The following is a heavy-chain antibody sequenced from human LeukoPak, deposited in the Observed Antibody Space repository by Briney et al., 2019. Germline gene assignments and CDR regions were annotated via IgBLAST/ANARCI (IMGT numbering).Heavy chain of an antibody. CDR3: ARDERLLSFLK. J-gene: IGHJ4*02. Sequence: GGSLRLSCAASGFTFNTYGMSWVRQAPGKGLEWVPRISGSGGATYYADSVKGRFTISRDNSKNTLYLQMNSLRAEDTAIYYCARDERLLSFLKWGQGTLVTVSS. CDR2: ISGSGGAT. D-gene: IGHD3-3*01. V-gene: IGHV3-23*01. CDR1: GFTFNTYG.